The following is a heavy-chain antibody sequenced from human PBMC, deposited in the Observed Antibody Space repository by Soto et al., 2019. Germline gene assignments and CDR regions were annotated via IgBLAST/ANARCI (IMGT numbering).Heavy chain of an antibody. CDR2: IIPIFGTA. CDR3: ARDHSATYYYDSSGRVDAFDI. D-gene: IGHD3-22*01. CDR1: GGTFSSYA. J-gene: IGHJ3*02. V-gene: IGHV1-69*13. Sequence: SVKVSCKASGGTFSSYAISWVRQAPGQGLEWMGGIIPIFGTANYAQKFQGRVTITADESTSTAYMELSSLRSEDTAVYYCARDHSATYYYDSSGRVDAFDIWGQGTMVTV.